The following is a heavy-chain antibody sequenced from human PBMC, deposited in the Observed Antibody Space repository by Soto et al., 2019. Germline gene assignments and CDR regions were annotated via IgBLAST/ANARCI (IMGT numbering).Heavy chain of an antibody. V-gene: IGHV1-69*01. D-gene: IGHD2-15*01. Sequence: QVQLVQSGAEVKKPGSSLKVSCKVFGETLNSNPIGWVRQAPGQGLEWVGGIVPLSDRTNYEQELQGKVTVTADGSTSTVYMELSNLKSDDTAVYYGARKSGRDCHSGGGCFSLDVWGQGSLITVSS. J-gene: IGHJ4*02. CDR2: IVPLSDRT. CDR3: ARKSGRDCHSGGGCFSLDV. CDR1: GETLNSNP.